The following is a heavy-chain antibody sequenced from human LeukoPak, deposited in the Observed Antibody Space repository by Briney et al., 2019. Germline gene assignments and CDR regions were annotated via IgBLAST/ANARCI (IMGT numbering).Heavy chain of an antibody. D-gene: IGHD3-16*01. CDR2: IIPILGIA. Sequence: GSSVKVSCKASGGTFSSYAISWVRQAPGQGLEWMGRIIPILGIANYAQKFQGRATITADKSTSTAYMELSSLRSEDTAVYYCATGERALDGYYFDYWGQGTLVTVSS. V-gene: IGHV1-69*04. CDR1: GGTFSSYA. CDR3: ATGERALDGYYFDY. J-gene: IGHJ4*02.